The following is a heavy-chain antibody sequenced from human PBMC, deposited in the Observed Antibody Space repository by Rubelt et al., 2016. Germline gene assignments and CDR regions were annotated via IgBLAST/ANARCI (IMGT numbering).Heavy chain of an antibody. CDR3: AGHGAGSSPVKI. CDR2: IYYSGST. CDR1: GGSISSSSYY. Sequence: QLQLQESGPGLVKPSETLSLTCTVSGGSISSSSYYWGWIRQPPGKGLEWIGYIYYSGSTNYSPSSKSRVTISVDTSRNQFSRKLSSVTAADTAVYYCAGHGAGSSPVKIWGQGTMVTVSS. D-gene: IGHD3-10*01. V-gene: IGHV4-61*05. J-gene: IGHJ3*02.